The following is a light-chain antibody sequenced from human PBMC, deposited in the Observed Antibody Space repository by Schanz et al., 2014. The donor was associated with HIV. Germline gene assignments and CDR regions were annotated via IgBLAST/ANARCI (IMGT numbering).Light chain of an antibody. J-gene: IGLJ3*02. V-gene: IGLV2-14*03. CDR3: SSYTSSSTPVV. Sequence: QSVLTQPPSASGSPGETVTISCTGSSSDIGHYNYVSWYQQHPGKAPKLMIYDVSNRPSGVSNRFSGSKSGNTASLTISGLQAEDEADYYCSSYTSSSTPVVFGGGTKLTV. CDR1: SSDIGHYNY. CDR2: DVS.